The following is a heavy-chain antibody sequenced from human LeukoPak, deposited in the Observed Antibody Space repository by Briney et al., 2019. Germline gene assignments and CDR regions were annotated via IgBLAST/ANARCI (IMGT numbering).Heavy chain of an antibody. V-gene: IGHV4-61*02. CDR1: GGSISSGSYY. J-gene: IGHJ3*02. D-gene: IGHD3-9*01. CDR3: ATYNFDWLPRGAFDI. CDR2: IYTSGST. Sequence: SETLSLTCTVSGGSISSGSYYWSWIRQPAGKGLEWIGRIYTSGSTNYNPSLKSRVTISVDTSKNQFSLKLSSVTAADTAVYYCATYNFDWLPRGAFDIWGQGTMVTVSS.